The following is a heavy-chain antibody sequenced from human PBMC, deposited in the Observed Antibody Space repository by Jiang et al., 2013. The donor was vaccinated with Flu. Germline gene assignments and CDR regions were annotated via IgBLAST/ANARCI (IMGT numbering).Heavy chain of an antibody. V-gene: IGHV4-31*03. CDR2: IYYSGTT. CDR3: CSGSDFFDN. CDR1: GGSITSDGSY. D-gene: IGHD3-10*02. J-gene: IGHJ4*02. Sequence: GPGLVKPSETLSLTCTVSGGSITSDGSYWSWIRRHPGKGLEWMGYIYYSGTTHYNPSLMGRLTMSLDTSKNQFSLTLRSVTAADTAVYHCCSGSDFFDNWGQGNPGHRLL.